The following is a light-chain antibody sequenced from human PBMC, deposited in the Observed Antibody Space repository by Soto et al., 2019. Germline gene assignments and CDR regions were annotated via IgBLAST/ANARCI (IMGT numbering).Light chain of an antibody. CDR3: LNYNSAPPFT. V-gene: IGKV1-27*01. J-gene: IGKJ3*01. CDR2: AAS. CDR1: QGSSNY. Sequence: DIQMTQSPSSLSASVGDRVTITCRASQGSSNYLAWYQQKPGKVPNLLIYAASTLQSGVPSRFSGSGSGSDFTLTIRSLQPEYGATYYYLNYNSAPPFTFGPGTKVDIK.